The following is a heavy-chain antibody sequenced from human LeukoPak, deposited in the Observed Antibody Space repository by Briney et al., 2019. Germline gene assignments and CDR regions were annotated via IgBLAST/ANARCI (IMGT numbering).Heavy chain of an antibody. D-gene: IGHD1-26*01. J-gene: IGHJ5*02. CDR3: ARDRGELLGWFDP. Sequence: GASVKVSCKASGYTFTGYYMRWVRQAPGQGLEWMGWINPNSGGTNYAQKFQGRVTMTRDTSISTAYMELSRQRSDDTAVYYCARDRGELLGWFDPWGQGTLVTVSS. CDR1: GYTFTGYY. V-gene: IGHV1-2*02. CDR2: INPNSGGT.